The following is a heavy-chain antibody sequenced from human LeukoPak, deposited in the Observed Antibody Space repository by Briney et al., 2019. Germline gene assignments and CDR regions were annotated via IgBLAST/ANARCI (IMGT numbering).Heavy chain of an antibody. Sequence: GGSLRLSCAASGFTFSSYWMYWVRQAPGKGLVWVSHIRSDGSSTNYADSVKGRFTISRDNAKSTLYLQMNSLRAGDTAVYYCARASGSGSHYPFDYWGQGTLVTVSS. CDR2: IRSDGSST. CDR3: ARASGSGSHYPFDY. D-gene: IGHD3-10*01. V-gene: IGHV3-74*01. J-gene: IGHJ4*02. CDR1: GFTFSSYW.